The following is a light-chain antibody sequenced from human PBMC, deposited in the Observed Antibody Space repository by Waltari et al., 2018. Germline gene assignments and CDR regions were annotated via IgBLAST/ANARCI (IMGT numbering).Light chain of an antibody. CDR2: DVS. Sequence: EVVLTQSPATLSLSPGERAILSCRAIQSVSTYLAWYQHRPGQAPRLLIHDVSNRATGIPARFSGSGSGTDFTLTISSLEPEDFAVYYCQHRSGWPPWTFGQGTKVEVK. V-gene: IGKV3-11*01. CDR3: QHRSGWPPWT. J-gene: IGKJ1*01. CDR1: QSVSTY.